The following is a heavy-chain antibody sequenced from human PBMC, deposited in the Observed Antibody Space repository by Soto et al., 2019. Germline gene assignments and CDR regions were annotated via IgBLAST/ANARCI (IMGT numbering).Heavy chain of an antibody. V-gene: IGHV1-69*13. CDR2: IIPIVGTA. CDR1: GGTFSSYA. J-gene: IGHJ6*02. CDR3: ARGDIVVVVAATRNSPYYYYGMDV. D-gene: IGHD2-15*01. Sequence: ASVKVSCKASGGTFSSYAISWVRQAPGQGLEWMGGIIPIVGTANYAQKFQGRVTITADESTSTAYMELSSLRSEDTAVYYCARGDIVVVVAATRNSPYYYYGMDVWGQGTTVTVSS.